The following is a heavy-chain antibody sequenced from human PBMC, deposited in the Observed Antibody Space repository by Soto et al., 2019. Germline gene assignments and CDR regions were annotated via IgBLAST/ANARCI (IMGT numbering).Heavy chain of an antibody. V-gene: IGHV4-31*03. CDR3: ARSDCSGGSCYSFYYYGMDV. CDR2: IYYSGST. Sequence: QVQLQESGPGLVKPSQTLSLTCTVSGGSISSGGYYWSWIRQHPGKGLEWIGYIYYSGSTYYNPSLKSRVTISVDTSKNQFSLKLSSVTAADTAVYYCARSDCSGGSCYSFYYYGMDVWGQGTTFTVSS. J-gene: IGHJ6*02. D-gene: IGHD2-15*01. CDR1: GGSISSGGYY.